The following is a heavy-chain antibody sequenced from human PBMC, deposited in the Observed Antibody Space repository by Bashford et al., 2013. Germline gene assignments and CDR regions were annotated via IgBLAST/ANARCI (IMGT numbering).Heavy chain of an antibody. D-gene: IGHD6-19*01. V-gene: IGHV1-2*02. CDR2: IDPNSGAT. CDR3: ARDPTVAGTPYYYDS. J-gene: IGHJ4*02. CDR1: GYTYTDYF. Sequence: ASVKVSCKASGYTYTDYFIHWVRQAPGQGLEWMGWIDPNSGATKYEQTFQGRVTVTTDTSINTAYLELRRLSSDDTAVYFCARDPTVAGTPYYYDSWGQGTLVTVSS.